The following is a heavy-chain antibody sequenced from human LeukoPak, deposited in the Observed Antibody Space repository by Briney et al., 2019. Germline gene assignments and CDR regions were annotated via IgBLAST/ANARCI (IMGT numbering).Heavy chain of an antibody. D-gene: IGHD3-9*01. CDR3: ANVRYFDWYYFDY. CDR1: GFTFSSYA. CDR2: ISGSGGST. Sequence: PGGSLRLSCAASGFTFSSYAMSWVRHAPGEGLEWVSAISGSGGSTYYADSVKGRFTISRDNSKNTLYLQMNSLRAEDTAVYYCANVRYFDWYYFDYWGQGALVTVSS. V-gene: IGHV3-23*01. J-gene: IGHJ4*02.